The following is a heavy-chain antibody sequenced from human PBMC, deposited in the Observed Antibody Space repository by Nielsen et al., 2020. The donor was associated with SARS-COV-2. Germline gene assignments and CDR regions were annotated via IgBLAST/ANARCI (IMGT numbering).Heavy chain of an antibody. D-gene: IGHD3-3*01. CDR3: AKDWGYDFWSGSVDY. CDR1: GFTFSSYA. J-gene: IGHJ4*02. CDR2: TNWNGGTT. V-gene: IGHV3-9*01. Sequence: SLKISCSASGFTFSSYAMHWVRQPPGKGLEWVSGTNWNGGTTGYGDSVKGRFTISRDNAKNCLYLEMNSLTVEDTALYYCAKDWGYDFWSGSVDYWGPGTLVTVSS.